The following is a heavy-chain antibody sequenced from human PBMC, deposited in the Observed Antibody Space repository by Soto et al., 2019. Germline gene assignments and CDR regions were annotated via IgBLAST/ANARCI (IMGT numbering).Heavy chain of an antibody. Sequence: QVQLVESGGGVVLPGRSLRLSCAASGFTVSNYAMHWVRQGPGKGLEWGANILNDGTNKNYADSVKGRFTIPRDNSQNTVYLQMNTLRLEDTAVYYCTRGWEGYDWGDAVDIWRQGTLVRVSS. J-gene: IGHJ3*02. CDR1: GFTVSNYA. CDR2: ILNDGTNK. CDR3: TRGWEGYDWGDAVDI. D-gene: IGHD3-10*02. V-gene: IGHV3-30-3*01.